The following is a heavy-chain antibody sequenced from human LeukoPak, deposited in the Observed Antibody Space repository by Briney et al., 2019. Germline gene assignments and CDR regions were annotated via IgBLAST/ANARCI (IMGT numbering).Heavy chain of an antibody. CDR1: GFTFSTYG. CDR2: IPYDGSNK. CDR3: ARAEGYGGELDS. Sequence: GGSLRLSCAASGFTFSTYGMSWVRQAPGKGLEWVAVIPYDGSNKYYADSVKSRFTISRENSKNRLYLQMNSPRAEDTAVYYCARAEGYGGELDSWGQGTLVTVSS. V-gene: IGHV3-30*13. D-gene: IGHD4-23*01. J-gene: IGHJ4*02.